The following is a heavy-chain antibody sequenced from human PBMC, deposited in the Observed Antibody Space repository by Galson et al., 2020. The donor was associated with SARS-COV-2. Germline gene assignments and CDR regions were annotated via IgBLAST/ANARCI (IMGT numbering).Heavy chain of an antibody. V-gene: IGHV1-46*01. Sequence: ASVKVSCKASGYTFTSYYMHWVRQAPGQGLEWMGIINPSHGSTSYAQKFQGRVTMTRDTSTSTVYMELSSLRSEDTAVYYCARGRTGRMTYNYESSGYYTDYWGQGTLVTVSS. CDR3: ARGRTGRMTYNYESSGYYTDY. J-gene: IGHJ4*02. CDR1: GYTFTSYY. CDR2: INPSHGST. D-gene: IGHD3-22*01.